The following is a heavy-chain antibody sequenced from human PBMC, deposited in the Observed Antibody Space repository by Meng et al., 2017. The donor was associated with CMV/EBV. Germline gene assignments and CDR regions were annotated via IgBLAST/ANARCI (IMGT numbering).Heavy chain of an antibody. J-gene: IGHJ4*02. V-gene: IGHV4-59*01. CDR2: IYYSGST. CDR1: GGSISSYY. Sequence: GSLRLSCTVSGGSISSYYWSWIRQPPWKGLEWIGYIYYSGSTNYNPSLKSRVTISVDTSKNQFSLKLSSVTAADTAVYYCARDGGIAARYYFDYWGQGTLVTVSS. D-gene: IGHD6-6*01. CDR3: ARDGGIAARYYFDY.